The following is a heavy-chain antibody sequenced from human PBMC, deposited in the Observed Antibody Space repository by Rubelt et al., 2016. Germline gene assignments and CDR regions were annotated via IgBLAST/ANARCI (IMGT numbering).Heavy chain of an antibody. V-gene: IGHV3-30*04. J-gene: IGHJ4*02. D-gene: IGHD3-22*01. CDR3: AGTYYYDSSGYKLDY. CDR2: ISYDGSNK. Sequence: VQLVESGGGLVQPGGSLRLSCAASGFTFSSYAMHWVRQAPGKGLEWVAVISYDGSNKYYADSVKGRFTISRDNSKNTLYLQMNSLRPEETAVYYCAGTYYYDSSGYKLDYWGQGTLVTVSS. CDR1: GFTFSSYA.